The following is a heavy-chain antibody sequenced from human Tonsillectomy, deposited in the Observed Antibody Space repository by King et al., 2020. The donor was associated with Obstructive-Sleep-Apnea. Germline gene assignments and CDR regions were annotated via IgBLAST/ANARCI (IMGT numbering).Heavy chain of an antibody. CDR3: TTDEWELKGWFDP. J-gene: IGHJ5*02. CDR1: GFTFSNAW. CDR2: IKSKTDGGTT. Sequence: VQLVESGGGLVKPGGSLRLSCAASGFTFSNAWMSWVRQAPGKGLEWVGRIKSKTDGGTTDYAAPVKGRLTISRDDSKNTLYLQMNSLKTEDTAVYYCTTDEWELKGWFDPWGQGTLVTVSS. D-gene: IGHD1-26*01. V-gene: IGHV3-15*01.